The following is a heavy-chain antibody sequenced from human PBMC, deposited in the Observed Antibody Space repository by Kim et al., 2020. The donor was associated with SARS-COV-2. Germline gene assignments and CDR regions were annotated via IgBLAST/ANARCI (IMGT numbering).Heavy chain of an antibody. D-gene: IGHD6-19*01. J-gene: IGHJ5*01. CDR3: ARLPDISGWPFDS. Sequence: KYNPSLKSRIAISLDTSKNLFSLKLSSAIAADTAIYYCARLPDISGWPFDSWGQGTLVTVSS. V-gene: IGHV4-34*09.